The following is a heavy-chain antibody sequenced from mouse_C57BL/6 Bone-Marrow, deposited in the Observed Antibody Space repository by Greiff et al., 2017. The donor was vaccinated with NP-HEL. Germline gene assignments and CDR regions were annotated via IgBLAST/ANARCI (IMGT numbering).Heavy chain of an antibody. CDR2: ILPSIGRT. D-gene: IGHD1-1*01. CDR1: DSEVFPIAY. Sequence: QVQLQQSGSELRSPGSSVKLSCKDFDSEVFPIAYMCWVRQKPGHGIEWIGGILPSIGRTIYGEKFEDKATLDADTLSNTAYLELNRLTSEYSAIYYCARGVYGSSSYYYAMDYWGQGTSVTVSS. CDR3: ARGVYGSSSYYYAMDY. V-gene: IGHV15-2*01. J-gene: IGHJ4*01.